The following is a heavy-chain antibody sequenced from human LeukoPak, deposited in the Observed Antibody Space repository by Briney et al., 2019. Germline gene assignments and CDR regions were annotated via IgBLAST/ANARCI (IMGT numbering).Heavy chain of an antibody. CDR2: ISSSGSTT. Sequence: PGGSLRLSCAASGFTFDDYGMSWIRQAPGKGLEWVSYISSSGSTTYYADSVKGRFTISRDNAKNSLYLQMNSLRAEDTAVYYCARGRLAYFSFDYWGQGTLVTVSS. CDR1: GFTFDDYG. CDR3: ARGRLAYFSFDY. V-gene: IGHV3-11*01. D-gene: IGHD2-21*01. J-gene: IGHJ4*02.